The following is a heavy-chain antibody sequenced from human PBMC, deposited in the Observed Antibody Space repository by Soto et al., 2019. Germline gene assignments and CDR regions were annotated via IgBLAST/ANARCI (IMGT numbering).Heavy chain of an antibody. J-gene: IGHJ4*02. CDR2: ISYDGSNK. Sequence: QVQLVESGGGVVQPGRSLRLSCAASGFTFSSYAMHWVRQAPGKGLEWVAVISYDGSNKYYADSVKGRFTISRDNSKNTLYLQMNSLRAEDTVVYYCARGVPDFDYWGQGTLVTVSS. D-gene: IGHD1-1*01. CDR1: GFTFSSYA. V-gene: IGHV3-30-3*01. CDR3: ARGVPDFDY.